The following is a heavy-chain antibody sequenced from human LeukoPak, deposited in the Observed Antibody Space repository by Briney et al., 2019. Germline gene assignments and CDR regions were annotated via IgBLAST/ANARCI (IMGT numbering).Heavy chain of an antibody. J-gene: IGHJ4*02. V-gene: IGHV1-69*01. CDR3: ARVSGITMVRGVIVPGGEVYYFDY. CDR1: GGTFSSYA. D-gene: IGHD3-10*01. Sequence: SVKVSCKASGGTFSSYAISWVRQAPGQGLEWMGGIIPIFGTANYAQKFQGRVTITADESTSTAYMELSSLRSEDTAVYYCARVSGITMVRGVIVPGGEVYYFDYWGQGTLVTVSS. CDR2: IIPIFGTA.